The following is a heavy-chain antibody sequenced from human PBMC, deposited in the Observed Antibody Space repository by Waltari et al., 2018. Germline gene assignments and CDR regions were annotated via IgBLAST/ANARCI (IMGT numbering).Heavy chain of an antibody. CDR3: ARVSGGNSFADY. V-gene: IGHV3-74*01. D-gene: IGHD2-15*01. Sequence: VSGKGLVWVSRINRDGGSTSYADSGKGRFTSSRDNAKNTLYLQMNSLRAEDTAVYYCARVSGGNSFADYWGQGTLVTVSS. CDR2: INRDGGST. J-gene: IGHJ4*02.